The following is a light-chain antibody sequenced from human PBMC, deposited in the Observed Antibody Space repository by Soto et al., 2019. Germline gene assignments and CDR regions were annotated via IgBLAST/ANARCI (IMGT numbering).Light chain of an antibody. V-gene: IGLV3-1*01. CDR2: QDA. CDR3: QAWDRSTVV. CDR1: KLGDKY. J-gene: IGLJ2*01. Sequence: SYELTQPPSLSVSPGQTASITCSGDKLGDKYAYWYQQKPGQSPVLVIYQDAKRPSGIPERFSGSNSGNTATLTISGTQAMDEAAYYCQAWDRSTVVFGGGTKLTVL.